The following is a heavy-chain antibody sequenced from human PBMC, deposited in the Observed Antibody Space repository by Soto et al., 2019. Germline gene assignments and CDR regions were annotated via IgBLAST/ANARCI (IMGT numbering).Heavy chain of an antibody. J-gene: IGHJ4*02. V-gene: IGHV3-30*15. D-gene: IGHD3-10*02. CDR1: GFTFSNYA. Sequence: GGSLRLSCAASGFTFSNYAIHWVRQAPGKGLEWVAFMSYDGSDTFYADSVKGRFTISRDNSKNTLFLHMSNLRAEDTAMYYCTIVRVADSALDHWGQGTLVTVSS. CDR2: MSYDGSDT. CDR3: TIVRVADSALDH.